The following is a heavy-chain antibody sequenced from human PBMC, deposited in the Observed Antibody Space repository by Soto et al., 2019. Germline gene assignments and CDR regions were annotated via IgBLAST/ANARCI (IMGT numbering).Heavy chain of an antibody. CDR1: GFTFSSYA. V-gene: IGHV3-23*01. CDR2: ISGSGGST. CDR3: AKELTYYYDSSGYLGFAFDI. D-gene: IGHD3-22*01. Sequence: LRLSCAASGFTFSSYAMSWVRQAPGKGLEWVSAISGSGGSTYYADSVKGRFTISRDNSKNTLYLQMNSLRAEDTAVYYCAKELTYYYDSSGYLGFAFDIWGQGTMVT. J-gene: IGHJ3*02.